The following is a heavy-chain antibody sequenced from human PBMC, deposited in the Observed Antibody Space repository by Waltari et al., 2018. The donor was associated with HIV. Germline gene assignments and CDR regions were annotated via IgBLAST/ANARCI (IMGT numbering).Heavy chain of an antibody. D-gene: IGHD6-19*01. CDR1: GDPIHNYY. Sequence: QVQLQQSGPGLVKPSETLTLTCPVSGDPIHNYYWTRIRQPPGKVLEYIAYIYYTGDTNYNPSLKSRVSLSIDTSKNQLFLKVTSMTAADTAVYYCVGVGLRSGGRGMDVWGQGTTVIVSS. CDR3: VGVGLRSGGRGMDV. V-gene: IGHV4-59*12. J-gene: IGHJ6*02. CDR2: IYYTGDT.